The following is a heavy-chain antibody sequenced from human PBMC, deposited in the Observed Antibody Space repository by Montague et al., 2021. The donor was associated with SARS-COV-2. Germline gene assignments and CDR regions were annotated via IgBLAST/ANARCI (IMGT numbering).Heavy chain of an antibody. CDR2: ILHRKST. CDR3: ARLLRSCSNGVCRTDYYYAMDV. V-gene: IGHV4-61*01. J-gene: IGHJ6*02. Sequence: SETLSLTCTVSGGVVLRRRSEEHTPELQSHHERIGHILHRKSTKYNHFLESRVTVSVDRSKNKVSLKLRSVTPADTAVYYCARLLRSCSNGVCRTDYYYAMDVWGQGTTVTVSS. CDR1: GGVVLRRRSE. D-gene: IGHD2-8*01.